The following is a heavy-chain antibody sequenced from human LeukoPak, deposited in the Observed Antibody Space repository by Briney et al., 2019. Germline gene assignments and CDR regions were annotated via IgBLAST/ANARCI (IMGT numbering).Heavy chain of an antibody. CDR3: TTSSSWYFFEY. V-gene: IGHV1-2*02. CDR1: GYTFTSYG. J-gene: IGHJ4*02. D-gene: IGHD6-13*01. CDR2: INPNSGAT. Sequence: AASVKVSCKASGYTFTSYGISWVRQAPGQGLEWMRWINPNSGATNYAQKFQGRVTMTKDTSINAASMDLSNLRFDDTAIYYCTTSSSWYFFEYWGQGTLVTVAS.